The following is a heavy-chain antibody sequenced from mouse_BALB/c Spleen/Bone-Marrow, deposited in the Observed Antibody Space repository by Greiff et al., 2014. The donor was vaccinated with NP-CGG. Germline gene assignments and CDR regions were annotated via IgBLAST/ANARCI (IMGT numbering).Heavy chain of an antibody. D-gene: IGHD2-3*01. V-gene: IGHV1S29*02. Sequence: EVKLVESGPELVKPGASVKISCKASGYTFTDYNMHWVKQSHGQSLEWIGYIYPYNGGTGYNQEFKSKATLTVDNSSSTAYKELRSLTSEDSAVYYCARIYDGYFLFDYWGQGTTLTVSS. J-gene: IGHJ2*01. CDR2: IYPYNGGT. CDR3: ARIYDGYFLFDY. CDR1: GYTFTDYN.